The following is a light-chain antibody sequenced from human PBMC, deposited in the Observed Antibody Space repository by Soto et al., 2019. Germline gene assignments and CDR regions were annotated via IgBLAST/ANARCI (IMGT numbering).Light chain of an antibody. CDR3: QQYNNWPPAT. J-gene: IGKJ1*01. V-gene: IGKV3-15*01. Sequence: EIVMTQSPASLSVSPGERATLSCRASQTVTRNLAWYQQKPGQAPRLLIYGASTRATGIPARFSGSGSGTEFTRTISSLQSEDSAVYYCQQYNNWPPATFGQGTKVDIK. CDR1: QTVTRN. CDR2: GAS.